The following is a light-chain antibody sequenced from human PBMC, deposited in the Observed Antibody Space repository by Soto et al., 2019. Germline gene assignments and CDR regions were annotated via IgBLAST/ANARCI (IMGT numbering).Light chain of an antibody. J-gene: IGKJ4*01. CDR1: QSLSSSY. V-gene: IGKV3-20*01. CDR3: QQYRSSPLLT. CDR2: GAS. Sequence: EIVLTQSPGTLSLSPGERATLSCRASQSLSSSYLAWYQQKPGQAPRLLIYGASSRATGIPDRLSGSGSGTDFTLTISRLEPEDFAVDYCQQYRSSPLLTFGGGTKVEIK.